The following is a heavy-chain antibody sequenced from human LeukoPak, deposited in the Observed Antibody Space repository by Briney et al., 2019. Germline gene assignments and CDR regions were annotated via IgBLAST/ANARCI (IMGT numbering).Heavy chain of an antibody. CDR3: ATKLWLAPPADC. CDR2: IKTDGTVT. D-gene: IGHD6-19*01. CDR1: GVTSNKYR. J-gene: IGHJ4*02. Sequence: RGSPRLSSAPSGVTSNKYRMLWVRQAPGKGLESVSRIKTDGTVTTYADSVKGRFTASRDNADNTMCLQRNRVRDEDTAVYYCATKLWLAPPADCWGQGTPVTVSS. V-gene: IGHV3-74*01.